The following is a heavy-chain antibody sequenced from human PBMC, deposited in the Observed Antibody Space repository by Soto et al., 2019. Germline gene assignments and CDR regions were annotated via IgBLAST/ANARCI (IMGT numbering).Heavy chain of an antibody. D-gene: IGHD6-19*01. CDR1: GFDFSGHS. CDR3: VKDGSSGWPYFGDMDV. Sequence: PLIPCSPSSGFDFSGHSMHLVSPTPGKGLEWVAVILDDGSKKYYADSVKGRFTISRDNSKNTMYLQMSSLRGEDTALYYCVKDGSSGWPYFGDMDVWGRGTTVNVS. V-gene: IGHV3-30*18. CDR2: ILDDGSKK. J-gene: IGHJ6*02.